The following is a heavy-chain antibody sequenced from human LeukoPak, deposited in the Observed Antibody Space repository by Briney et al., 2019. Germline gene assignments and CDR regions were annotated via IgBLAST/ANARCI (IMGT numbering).Heavy chain of an antibody. CDR2: IYTSGST. CDR1: GGSISSNNYY. V-gene: IGHV4-61*02. J-gene: IGHJ6*03. Sequence: SETLSLTCTVSGGSISSNNYYWSWIRQPAGKGLEWIGRIYTSGSTNYNPSLKSRVTISVDTSKNQFSLKLSSVTAADTAVYYCARASVTYYYYYYMDVWGKGTTVTVSS. CDR3: ARASVTYYYYYYMDV. D-gene: IGHD4-11*01.